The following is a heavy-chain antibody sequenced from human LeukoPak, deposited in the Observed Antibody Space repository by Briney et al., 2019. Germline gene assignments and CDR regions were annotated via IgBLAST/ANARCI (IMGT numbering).Heavy chain of an antibody. D-gene: IGHD6-6*01. CDR2: ISAYNGNT. V-gene: IGHV1-18*01. CDR1: GYTFTSYD. CDR3: ARVGIAARKYNWFDP. J-gene: IGHJ5*02. Sequence: ASVKVSCKASGYTFTSYDISWVRQAPGQGLEWMGWISAYNGNTNYAQKLQGRVTMTTDTSTSTAYMELRSLRSDDTAVYYCARVGIAARKYNWFDPWGQGTLVTVSS.